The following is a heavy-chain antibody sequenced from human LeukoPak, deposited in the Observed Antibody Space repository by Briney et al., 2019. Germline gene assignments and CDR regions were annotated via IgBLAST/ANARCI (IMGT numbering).Heavy chain of an antibody. CDR3: ASRRGGIVGDY. J-gene: IGHJ4*02. D-gene: IGHD2-15*01. CDR1: GFTFSSYG. V-gene: IGHV3-33*01. CDR2: IWYDGSNK. Sequence: PGRSLRLSCAASGFTFSSYGMHWVRQAPGKGLEWVALIWYDGSNKYYADSVKGRFTISRDNSKNTVYLQMNSLRAEDTAVYYCASRRGGIVGDYWGQGTLVTVS.